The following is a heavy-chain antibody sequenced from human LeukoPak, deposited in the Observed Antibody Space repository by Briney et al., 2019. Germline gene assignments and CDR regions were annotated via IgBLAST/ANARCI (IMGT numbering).Heavy chain of an antibody. CDR1: GGSISSSNW. CDR3: ARRRSYYYDSSGYYSPPGGFDP. J-gene: IGHJ5*02. CDR2: IYHSGST. V-gene: IGHV4-4*02. D-gene: IGHD3-22*01. Sequence: PSGTLSLTCAVSGGSISSSNWWSWVRQPPGKGLEWIGEIYHSGSTNYNPSLKSRVTISVDTSKNQFSLKLSSVTAADTAVYYCARRRSYYYDSSGYYSPPGGFDPWGQGTLVTVSS.